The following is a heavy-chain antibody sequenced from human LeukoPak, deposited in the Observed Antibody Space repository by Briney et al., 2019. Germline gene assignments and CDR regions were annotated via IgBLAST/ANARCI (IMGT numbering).Heavy chain of an antibody. CDR3: ARDIYGGHDY. Sequence: GGSLRLSCAASGFAFSTYYIHWVRQAPGRRLVWVSRITPDGSATRYADSVKGRFTISRDNAKNSLYLQMNSLRAEDTGVYYCARDIYGGHDYWGQGTLVTVSS. CDR2: ITPDGSAT. J-gene: IGHJ4*02. D-gene: IGHD4-23*01. CDR1: GFAFSTYY. V-gene: IGHV3-74*01.